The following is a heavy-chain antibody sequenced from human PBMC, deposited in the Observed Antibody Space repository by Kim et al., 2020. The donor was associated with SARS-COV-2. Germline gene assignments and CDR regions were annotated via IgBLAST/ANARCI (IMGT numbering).Heavy chain of an antibody. D-gene: IGHD3-22*01. CDR2: IYYSGST. CDR3: ARGDYYDSSGYYGAGSEPHNWFDP. Sequence: SETRSLTCTVSGGSISSGGYYWSWIRQHPGKGLEWIGYIYYSGSTYYNPSLKSRVTISVDTSKNQFSLKLSSVTAADTAVYYCARGDYYDSSGYYGAGSEPHNWFDPWGQGTLVTVSS. CDR1: GGSISSGGYY. J-gene: IGHJ5*02. V-gene: IGHV4-31*03.